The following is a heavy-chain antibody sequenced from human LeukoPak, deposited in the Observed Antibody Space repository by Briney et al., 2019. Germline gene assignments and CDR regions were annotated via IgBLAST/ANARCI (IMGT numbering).Heavy chain of an antibody. Sequence: GGSLRLSCAASGFTFDDYAMHWVRQAPGKGLEWVSLIGGDGGSTYYADSVKGRFTISRDNSKNSLYLQMNSLRTEDTALYYCAKGTSGSYLAEYFQHWGQGTLVTVSS. CDR2: IGGDGGST. D-gene: IGHD1-26*01. J-gene: IGHJ1*01. CDR1: GFTFDDYA. CDR3: AKGTSGSYLAEYFQH. V-gene: IGHV3-43*02.